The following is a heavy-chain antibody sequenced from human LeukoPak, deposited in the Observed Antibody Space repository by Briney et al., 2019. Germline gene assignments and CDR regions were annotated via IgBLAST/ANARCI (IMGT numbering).Heavy chain of an antibody. CDR3: ARSVDN. Sequence: GGSLRLSRAASGFTFNNYAMNWVRQASGKGLEWVSAISVGGGSTYYADSVKGRFTISRDNSKNTLNLQMNGLRAEDTAVYYCARSVDNWGQGTLVTVSA. CDR2: ISVGGGST. CDR1: GFTFNNYA. V-gene: IGHV3-23*01. J-gene: IGHJ4*02.